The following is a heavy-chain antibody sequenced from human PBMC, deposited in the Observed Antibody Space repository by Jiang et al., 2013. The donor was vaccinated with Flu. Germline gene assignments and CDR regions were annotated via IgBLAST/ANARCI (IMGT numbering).Heavy chain of an antibody. CDR3: ARQVAFITMVRGARALDAFDI. D-gene: IGHD3-10*01. V-gene: IGHV2-70*01. CDR2: IDWDDDK. CDR1: GFSLSTSGMC. J-gene: IGHJ3*02. Sequence: TLTLTCTFSGFSLSTSGMCVSWIRQPPGKALEWLALIDWDDDKYYSTSLKTRLTISKDTSKNQVVLTMTNMDPVDTATYYCARQVAFITMVRGARALDAFDIWGQGTMVTISS.